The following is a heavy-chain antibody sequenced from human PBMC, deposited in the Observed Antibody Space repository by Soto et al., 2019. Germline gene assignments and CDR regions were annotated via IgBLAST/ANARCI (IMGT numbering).Heavy chain of an antibody. CDR3: ARDPAYYDFWSGYSESHTPFGMDV. Sequence: GASVKVSCKASGYTFTSYYMHWVRQAPGQGLEWMGIINPSGGSTSYAQKFQGRVTMTRDTSTSTVYMELSSLRSEDTAVYYCARDPAYYDFWSGYSESHTPFGMDVWGQGTTVTVSS. CDR1: GYTFTSYY. J-gene: IGHJ6*02. D-gene: IGHD3-3*01. V-gene: IGHV1-46*01. CDR2: INPSGGST.